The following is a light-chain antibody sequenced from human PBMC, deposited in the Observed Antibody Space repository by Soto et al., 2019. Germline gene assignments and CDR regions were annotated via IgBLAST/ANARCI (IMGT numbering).Light chain of an antibody. V-gene: IGKV1-5*03. CDR1: QTISNS. CDR2: KAS. J-gene: IGKJ2*01. Sequence: DIQMTQCPSTLSASVGDRVTITCRASQTISNSLAWYQQKPGKAPKLLIYKASSLQSGVPSKFSGSGSGTEFTLTISSLQPDDFATYYCQQYNTTIGQGTKVDIK. CDR3: QQYNTT.